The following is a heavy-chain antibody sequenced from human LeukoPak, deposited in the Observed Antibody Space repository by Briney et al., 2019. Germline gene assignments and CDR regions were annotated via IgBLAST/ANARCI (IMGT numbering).Heavy chain of an antibody. V-gene: IGHV3-15*01. CDR2: IKSKTDGGTT. Sequence: GGSLRLSCAASGFTFSNAWMSWVRQAPGKGLEWDGRIKSKTDGGTTDYAAPVKGRFTISRDDSKNTLYLQMNSLKTEDTAVYYCTAEAPKYYYDSSGSYYYYYMDVWGKGTTVTVSS. D-gene: IGHD3-22*01. CDR3: TAEAPKYYYDSSGSYYYYYMDV. CDR1: GFTFSNAW. J-gene: IGHJ6*03.